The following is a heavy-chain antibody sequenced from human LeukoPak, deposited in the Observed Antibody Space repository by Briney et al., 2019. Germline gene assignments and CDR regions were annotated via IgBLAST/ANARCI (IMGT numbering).Heavy chain of an antibody. CDR2: ISSSSSYI. CDR1: GFTFSSYS. D-gene: IGHD3-3*01. J-gene: IGHJ5*02. Sequence: GGSLRLSCAASGFTFSSYSMNWVRQAPGKGLEWVSSISSSSSYIYYADSVKGRFTISRDNAKNSLYLQMNSLRAEDTAVYYCAKSEIPYYDFWSGYYGFDPWGQGTLVTVSS. V-gene: IGHV3-21*04. CDR3: AKSEIPYYDFWSGYYGFDP.